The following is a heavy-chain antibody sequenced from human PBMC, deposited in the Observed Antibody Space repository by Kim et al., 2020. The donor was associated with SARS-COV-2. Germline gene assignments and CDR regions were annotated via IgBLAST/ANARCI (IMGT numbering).Heavy chain of an antibody. CDR1: GFTFSSYA. CDR2: ISGSGGST. V-gene: IGHV3-23*01. J-gene: IGHJ4*02. CDR3: AKELVGIAVAVTDYFDY. Sequence: GGSLRLSCAASGFTFSSYAMSWVRQAPGKGLEWVSAISGSGGSTYYADSVKGRFTISRDNSKNTLYLQMNSLRAEDTAVYYCAKELVGIAVAVTDYFDYWGQGTLVTVSS. D-gene: IGHD6-19*01.